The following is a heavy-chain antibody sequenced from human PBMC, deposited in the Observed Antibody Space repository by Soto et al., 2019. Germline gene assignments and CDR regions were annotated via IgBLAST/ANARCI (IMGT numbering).Heavy chain of an antibody. CDR2: ISSSSSTI. CDR3: APHPDYGDYS. Sequence: EVQLVESGGGLVQPGGSLRLSCAASGFTFSSYSMNWVRQAPGKGLEWVSYISSSSSTIHYADSVKGRFTISRDNAKNSLYLQMNSLRDEDTAVYYCAPHPDYGDYSWGQGTLVTVSS. J-gene: IGHJ4*02. D-gene: IGHD4-17*01. V-gene: IGHV3-48*02. CDR1: GFTFSSYS.